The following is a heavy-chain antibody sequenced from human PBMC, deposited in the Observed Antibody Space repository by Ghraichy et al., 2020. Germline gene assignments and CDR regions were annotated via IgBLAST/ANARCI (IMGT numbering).Heavy chain of an antibody. Sequence: SETLSLTCTVSGGSISSYYWSWIRQPPGKGLEWIGNIYSTGSTDFNPSLGSRVTISVDTSKNQFSLRRTSVTAADTAVYYCARECQYYFDGTITSVLDYWGQGTLVTVSS. CDR1: GGSISSYY. J-gene: IGHJ4*02. V-gene: IGHV4-59*12. CDR2: IYSTGST. D-gene: IGHD3-22*01. CDR3: ARECQYYFDGTITSVLDY.